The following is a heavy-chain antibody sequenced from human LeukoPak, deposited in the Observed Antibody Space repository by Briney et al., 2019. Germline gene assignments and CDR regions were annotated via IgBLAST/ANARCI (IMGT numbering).Heavy chain of an antibody. V-gene: IGHV3-64*02. J-gene: IGHJ6*04. CDR1: GFTFSSYA. Sequence: GGSLRLSCAASGFTFSSYAMHWVRQAPGKGLEYVSAITSNGGSTYYADSVKGRFTISRDNSKNTLYLQMGSLRPEDMAVYYCARDQYGMDVWGKGTTVTVSS. CDR2: ITSNGGST. CDR3: ARDQYGMDV.